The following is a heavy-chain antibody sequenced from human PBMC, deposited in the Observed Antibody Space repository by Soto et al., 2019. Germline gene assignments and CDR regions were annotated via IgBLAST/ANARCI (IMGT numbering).Heavy chain of an antibody. Sequence: EVQLLESGGGLVQPGGSLRLSCAASGFTFSSYAMSWVRQAPGKGLEWVSAISGSGGSTYYADSVKGRFTISRDNSKNTLYLQMKRLRAEDTAGYYCAAIAAAGTWYCDLWGRGTLVTVSS. V-gene: IGHV3-23*01. D-gene: IGHD6-13*01. CDR3: AAIAAAGTWYCDL. J-gene: IGHJ2*01. CDR2: ISGSGGST. CDR1: GFTFSSYA.